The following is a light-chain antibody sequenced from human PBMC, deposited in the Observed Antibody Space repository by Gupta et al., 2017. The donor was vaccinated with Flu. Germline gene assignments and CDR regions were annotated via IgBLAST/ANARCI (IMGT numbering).Light chain of an antibody. CDR3: RQTDISPFT. Sequence: DIQLTQSPSSLAAAVGDGVTLTCRATPNIGESLNWYQQRPGQSPTHLLYHASTVGSGVPSRFSGSGSATDFTLSINKRLPEDFATYHCRQTDISPFTFGQGTRLDI. V-gene: IGKV1-39*01. CDR2: HAS. CDR1: PNIGES. J-gene: IGKJ5*01.